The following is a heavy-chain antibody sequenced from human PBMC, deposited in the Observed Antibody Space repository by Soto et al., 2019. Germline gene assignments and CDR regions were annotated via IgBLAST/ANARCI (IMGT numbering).Heavy chain of an antibody. V-gene: IGHV1-2*04. CDR3: ARGDSTDCSNGVCSFFYNHDMDV. D-gene: IGHD2-8*01. CDR1: GYSFTDYH. CDR2: INPKRGGT. Sequence: ASVKVSCKASGYSFTDYHIHWVRQAPGQGLEWLGRINPKRGGTSTAQKFQGWVTMTTDTAISTASMELTRLTSDDTAIYYCARGDSTDCSNGVCSFFYNHDMDVWGQGTTVTVSS. J-gene: IGHJ6*02.